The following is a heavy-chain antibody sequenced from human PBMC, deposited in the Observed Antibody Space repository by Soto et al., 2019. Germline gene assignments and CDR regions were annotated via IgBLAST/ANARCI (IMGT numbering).Heavy chain of an antibody. CDR1: GYTFTSYY. CDR3: AREQDYGDYSSWFDP. D-gene: IGHD4-17*01. V-gene: IGHV1-46*03. Sequence: QVQLVQSGAEVKKPGASVKVSCKASGYTFTSYYMHWVRQAPGQGLEWMGIINPSGGSTSYAQKFRGRVTMTRDTSTSTVYMELSSLRSEDTAVYYCAREQDYGDYSSWFDPWGQGTLVTVSS. J-gene: IGHJ5*02. CDR2: INPSGGST.